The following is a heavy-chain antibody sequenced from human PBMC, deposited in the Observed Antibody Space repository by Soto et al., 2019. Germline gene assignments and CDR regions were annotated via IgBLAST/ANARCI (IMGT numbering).Heavy chain of an antibody. V-gene: IGHV3-30*03. D-gene: IGHD7-27*01. Sequence: GGSLRLSCAASGFTFSSYGMHWVRQAPGKGLEWVAVISYDGSNKYYADSVKGRFTISRDNSKNTLYLQMNSLRAEDTAVYYCTTDSAGASPHAFDIWGQGTMVTVSS. CDR1: GFTFSSYG. CDR3: TTDSAGASPHAFDI. J-gene: IGHJ3*02. CDR2: ISYDGSNK.